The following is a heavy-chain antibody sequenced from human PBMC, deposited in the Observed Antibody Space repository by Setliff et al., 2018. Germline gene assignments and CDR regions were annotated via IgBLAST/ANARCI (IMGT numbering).Heavy chain of an antibody. D-gene: IGHD3-3*01. J-gene: IGHJ4*01. V-gene: IGHV4-34*01. CDR1: GASFSDYY. CDR2: INHSGST. CDR3: RFWSGYYKNDY. Sequence: SETLSLTCTVYGASFSDYYWGWIRQPPGKGLEWIAEINHSGSTNYNPSLKSRVTISVDTSKNQFSLKLSSVTAADTAVYYSRFWSGYYKNDYWGQGTLVTVSS.